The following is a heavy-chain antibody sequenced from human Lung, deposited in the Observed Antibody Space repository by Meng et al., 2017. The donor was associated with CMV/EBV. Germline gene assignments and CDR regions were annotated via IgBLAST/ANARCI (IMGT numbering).Heavy chain of an antibody. J-gene: IGHJ6*02. CDR3: ARNYDILTGPEV. CDR1: GFTVSSNY. D-gene: IGHD3-9*01. CDR2: IYSGGST. V-gene: IGHV3-66*02. Sequence: GESLKISCAAFGFTVSSNYMSWVRQAPGKGLEWVSVIYSGGSTYYADSVKGRFTISRDNSKNTLYLQMNSLRAEDTAVYYCARNYDILTGPEVWGQGTTVTVSS.